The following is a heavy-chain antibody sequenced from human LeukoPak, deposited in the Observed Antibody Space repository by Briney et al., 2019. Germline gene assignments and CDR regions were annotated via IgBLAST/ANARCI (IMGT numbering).Heavy chain of an antibody. J-gene: IGHJ6*02. CDR1: GYTLTELS. D-gene: IGHD3-10*01. CDR3: ATDIVLRGIYYYAMDV. CDR2: FDPEDGET. Sequence: GASVKVSCKVSGYTLTELSMHWVRQAPGKGLEWMGGFDPEDGETIYAQKFQGGVTMTEDTSTDTAYMELSSLRSEDTAVYYCATDIVLRGIYYYAMDVWGQGTPVTVSS. V-gene: IGHV1-24*01.